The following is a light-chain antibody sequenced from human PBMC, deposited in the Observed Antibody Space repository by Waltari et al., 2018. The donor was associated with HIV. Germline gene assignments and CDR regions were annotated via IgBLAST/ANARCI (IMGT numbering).Light chain of an antibody. V-gene: IGKV3-11*01. CDR3: QQRSDWLWT. J-gene: IGKJ1*01. Sequence: EIVLTQSPATLSLSPGERATISCRASQPVAIYLTWYQQKAGQAPRLLIYDASNRAAGIPARFSGSGSGTDFTLTISSLDPEDFAVYYCQQRSDWLWTFGQGTKVEIK. CDR2: DAS. CDR1: QPVAIY.